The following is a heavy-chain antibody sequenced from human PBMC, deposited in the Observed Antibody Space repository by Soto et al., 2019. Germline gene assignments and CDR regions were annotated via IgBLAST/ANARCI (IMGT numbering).Heavy chain of an antibody. CDR3: AREQIGVAGSTYDY. CDR2: IWYDGSRT. CDR1: GFTFSTYG. V-gene: IGHV3-33*01. J-gene: IGHJ4*02. D-gene: IGHD6-19*01. Sequence: QVQLVESGGGVVQPGTSLRLSCAASGFTFSTYGMHWVRQAPGKGLDWVALIWYDGSRTHYAESVKGRFTISRDNSKNTLFLQRNSLRVEDTAVYYCAREQIGVAGSTYDYWGQGTLVTVSS.